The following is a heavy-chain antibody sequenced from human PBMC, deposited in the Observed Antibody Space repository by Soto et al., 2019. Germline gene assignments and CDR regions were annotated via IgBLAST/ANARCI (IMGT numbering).Heavy chain of an antibody. V-gene: IGHV4-59*12. Sequence: PSETLSLTCTVSGGSISSYYWSWIRQPPGKGLEWIGYIYYSGSTNYNPSLKSRVTISVDTSKNQFSLKLSSVTAADTAVYYCATDTTVTLWAFRYYYGMDVWGQGTTVTVSS. J-gene: IGHJ6*02. CDR1: GGSISSYY. D-gene: IGHD4-17*01. CDR3: ATDTTVTLWAFRYYYGMDV. CDR2: IYYSGST.